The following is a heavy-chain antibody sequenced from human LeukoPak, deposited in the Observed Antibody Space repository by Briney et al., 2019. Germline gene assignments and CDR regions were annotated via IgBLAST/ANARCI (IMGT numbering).Heavy chain of an antibody. CDR2: INPNSGGT. V-gene: IGHV1-2*02. D-gene: IGHD1-26*01. J-gene: IGHJ4*02. CDR1: GYTFTGYY. Sequence: ASVKVSCKASGYTFTGYYMHWVRQAPGQGLEWMGWINPNSGGTNYAQKFRGRVTMTRDTSISTAYMELSRLRSDDTAVYYCARDRWELVYYFDYWGQGTLVTVSS. CDR3: ARDRWELVYYFDY.